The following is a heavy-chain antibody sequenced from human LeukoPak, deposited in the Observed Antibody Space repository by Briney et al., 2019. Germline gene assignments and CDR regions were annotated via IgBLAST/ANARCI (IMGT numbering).Heavy chain of an antibody. J-gene: IGHJ5*02. D-gene: IGHD4-17*01. CDR3: ATVKYDYGDPVGWFDP. V-gene: IGHV3-23*01. Sequence: GGSLRLSCAASGFPFSASAMTWVRQAPGKGLEWVSHILSTGTTYYADSVRGRFTISRDNSKNTLYLLMTSLRAGDTAVYYCATVKYDYGDPVGWFDPWGQGTLVTVSS. CDR1: GFPFSASA. CDR2: ILSTGTT.